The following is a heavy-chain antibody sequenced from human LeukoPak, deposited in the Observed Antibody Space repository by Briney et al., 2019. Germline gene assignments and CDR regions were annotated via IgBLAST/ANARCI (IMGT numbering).Heavy chain of an antibody. CDR1: GGTFSSYA. J-gene: IGHJ6*03. Sequence: SVKVSCKASGGTFSSYAISWVRQAPGQGLEWMGGIIPIFGTANYAQKFQGRVTITADKSTSTAYMELNSLRAEDTAVYYCAKAPYYYGSGSFHAYYYYYMDVWGKGTTVTISS. V-gene: IGHV1-69*06. D-gene: IGHD3-10*01. CDR3: AKAPYYYGSGSFHAYYYYYMDV. CDR2: IIPIFGTA.